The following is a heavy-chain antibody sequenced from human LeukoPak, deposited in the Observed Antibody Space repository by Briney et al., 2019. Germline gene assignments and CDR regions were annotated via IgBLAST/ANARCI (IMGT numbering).Heavy chain of an antibody. V-gene: IGHV3-49*03. J-gene: IGHJ6*02. CDR3: TRDPYFGSGGSNGMDV. CDR1: GFTFGVFG. Sequence: PGGSLRLSCTASGFTFGVFGMNGFRHAPGKALEWVGYVSGKTYGGTTEYAGSVKGRFTISRDDSRSIASLHINSLKTEDTAVYYCTRDPYFGSGGSNGMDVWGHGTTVTVSS. D-gene: IGHD3-10*01. CDR2: VSGKTYGGTT.